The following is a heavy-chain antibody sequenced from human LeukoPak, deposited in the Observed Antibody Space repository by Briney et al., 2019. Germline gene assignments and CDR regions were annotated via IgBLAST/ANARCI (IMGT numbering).Heavy chain of an antibody. V-gene: IGHV1-3*01. D-gene: IGHD2-2*01. J-gene: IGHJ5*02. CDR1: GYTFTSYA. CDR2: INAGNGNT. CDR3: ARGRDYYCSSTSCYSLGWFDP. Sequence: ASVKVSCKASGYTFTSYAMHWVRQAPGQRLEWMGWINAGNGNTKYSQKFQGRVTITRDTSASTAYMELSSLRSEDTAVYYCARGRDYYCSSTSCYSLGWFDPWDQGTLVTVSS.